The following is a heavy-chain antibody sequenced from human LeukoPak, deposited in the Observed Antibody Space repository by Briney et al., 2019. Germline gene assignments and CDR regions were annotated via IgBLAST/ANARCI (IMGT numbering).Heavy chain of an antibody. D-gene: IGHD5-24*01. CDR1: GFTFSSYA. CDR2: ISYDGSNK. J-gene: IGHJ4*02. V-gene: IGHV3-30-3*01. Sequence: GGSLRLSCAASGFTFSSYAMHWVRQAPGKGLEWVAVISYDGSNKYYADSVKGRFTISRDNSKNTLYLQMNSLRAEDTAVYYCAREGLRWLQFSFDYWGQGTRVTVSS. CDR3: AREGLRWLQFSFDY.